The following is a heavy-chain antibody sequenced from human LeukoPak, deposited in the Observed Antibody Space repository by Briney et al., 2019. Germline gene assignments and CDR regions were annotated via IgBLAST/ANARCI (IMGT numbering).Heavy chain of an antibody. D-gene: IGHD2-2*01. J-gene: IGHJ4*02. CDR1: GFTFRNYV. CDR2: TSSDLNVK. Sequence: GGSLRLSCAASGFTFRNYVIHWVRQAPGKGLEWVAVTSSDLNVKLYADSVKGRFTISRDISTDTLWLQMDSLRTEDTAVYYCAKGPLRGTAAAIDYWGQGTLATVSS. CDR3: AKGPLRGTAAAIDY. V-gene: IGHV3-30*18.